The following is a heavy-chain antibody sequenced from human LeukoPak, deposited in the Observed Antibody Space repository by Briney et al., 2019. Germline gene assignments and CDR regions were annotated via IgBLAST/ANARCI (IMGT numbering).Heavy chain of an antibody. CDR1: GFTFSNYE. J-gene: IGHJ4*02. D-gene: IGHD3-22*01. Sequence: GGSLRLSCAASGFTFSNYEMNWVRQAPGKGLEWVGFIRRKGYGGTTEYAASVKGRFTISRDDSKSIAYLQMNSLKTEDTAVYYCTRPYYYDSSGYHYPHYWGQGTLVTVSS. V-gene: IGHV3-49*04. CDR3: TRPYYYDSSGYHYPHY. CDR2: IRRKGYGGTT.